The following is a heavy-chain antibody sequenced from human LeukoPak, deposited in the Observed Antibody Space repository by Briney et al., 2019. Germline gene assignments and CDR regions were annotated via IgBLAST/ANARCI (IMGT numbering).Heavy chain of an antibody. Sequence: GGSLRLSCAASGFTFSSYAMSWVRQAPGKGLEWVSAISGSGGSTYYADSVKGRFTISRDNSKNTLYLQMNSLRAEDTAVYYCAKEEGPYYYDPSYYFDYWGQGTLVTVSS. V-gene: IGHV3-23*01. D-gene: IGHD3-22*01. CDR2: ISGSGGST. CDR1: GFTFSSYA. J-gene: IGHJ4*02. CDR3: AKEEGPYYYDPSYYFDY.